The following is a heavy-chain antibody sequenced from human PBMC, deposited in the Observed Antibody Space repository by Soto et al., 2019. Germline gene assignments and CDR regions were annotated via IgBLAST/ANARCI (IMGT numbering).Heavy chain of an antibody. Sequence: EVQLLESGGGLVQPGGSRSLSCAASEFTFSNYAMTWVRQAPGKGLEWVSSISGSGSITYYAESVKGRFAISRDNSKKTLFLQMNSLLDEETAIYYCAKAEKISAVYGYLENWGQGTQVTVSS. J-gene: IGHJ4*02. CDR2: ISGSGSIT. CDR3: AKAEKISAVYGYLEN. D-gene: IGHD2-8*01. V-gene: IGHV3-23*01. CDR1: EFTFSNYA.